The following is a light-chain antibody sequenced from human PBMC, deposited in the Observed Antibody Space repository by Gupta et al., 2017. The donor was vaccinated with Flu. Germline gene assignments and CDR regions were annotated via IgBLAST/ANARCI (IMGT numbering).Light chain of an antibody. Sequence: DIVVTQSHDSLAVSLGVRVTINCKSSQSVLSSSNNKNSIAWYQLKPGQPPKLVIYWTSAREFGVPDRFSGSGSGTDFTLSISSLQPEDVAVYYCQQYHSTPYTFGQGSRLEIK. CDR2: WTS. V-gene: IGKV4-1*01. CDR1: QSVLSSSNNKNS. J-gene: IGKJ2*01. CDR3: QQYHSTPYT.